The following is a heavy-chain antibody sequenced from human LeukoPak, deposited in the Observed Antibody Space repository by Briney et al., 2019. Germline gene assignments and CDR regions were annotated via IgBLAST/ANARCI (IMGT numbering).Heavy chain of an antibody. D-gene: IGHD4-17*01. CDR3: ARDRGGGDYGDVVFDS. Sequence: SETLSLTCSVSGGSISGSSFYWGWIRQPPRKGLEWIGSIYYSGTTYYNPSLKSRVTISVDTSKNQFSLKLSSVTAADTAVYYCARDRGGGDYGDVVFDSWGQGTLVTVSS. V-gene: IGHV4-39*07. CDR1: GGSISGSSFY. CDR2: IYYSGTT. J-gene: IGHJ4*02.